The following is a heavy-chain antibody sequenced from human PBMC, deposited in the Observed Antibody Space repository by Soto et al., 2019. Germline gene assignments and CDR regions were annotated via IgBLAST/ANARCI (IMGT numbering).Heavy chain of an antibody. CDR2: MNPNSGNT. CDR3: ARGRGVTIFGVVISHHPRITNMDV. Sequence: ASVKVSCKASGYTFTSYDINWVRQATGQGLEWMGWMNPNSGNTGYAQKFQGRVTMTRNTSISTAYMELSSLRSEDTAVYYCARGRGVTIFGVVISHHPRITNMDVCGKGTTVTVSS. CDR1: GYTFTSYD. V-gene: IGHV1-8*01. D-gene: IGHD3-3*01. J-gene: IGHJ6*03.